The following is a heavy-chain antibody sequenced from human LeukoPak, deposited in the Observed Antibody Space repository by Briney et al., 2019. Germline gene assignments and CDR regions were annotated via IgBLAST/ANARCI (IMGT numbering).Heavy chain of an antibody. CDR2: ISAYNGNT. D-gene: IGHD3-22*01. CDR3: ARDPPQDYYDSSGYYPDAFDI. V-gene: IGHV1-18*01. J-gene: IGHJ3*02. Sequence: EASVKVSCKASGYTFTSYGISWVRQAPGQGLEWMGWISAYNGNTNYAQKLQGRVTMTTDTSTSTAYMELRSLRSDDTAVYYCARDPPQDYYDSSGYYPDAFDIWGQGTMVTVPS. CDR1: GYTFTSYG.